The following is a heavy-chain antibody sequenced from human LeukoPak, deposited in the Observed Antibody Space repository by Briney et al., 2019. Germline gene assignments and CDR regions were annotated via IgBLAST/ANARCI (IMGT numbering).Heavy chain of an antibody. D-gene: IGHD1-26*01. CDR3: ARSGSGSYYDWFDP. Sequence: RASVKVSCKASGYTFTSYGISWVRQAPGQGLEWMGWISAYNGNTNYAQKLQGRVTMTTDTSTSTAYMELRSLRSDDTAVYYCARSGSGSYYDWFDPWGQGTLVTVSS. CDR2: ISAYNGNT. J-gene: IGHJ5*02. CDR1: GYTFTSYG. V-gene: IGHV1-18*01.